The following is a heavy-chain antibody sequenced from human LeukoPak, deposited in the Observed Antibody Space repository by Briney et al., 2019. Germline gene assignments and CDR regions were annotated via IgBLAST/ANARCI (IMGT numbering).Heavy chain of an antibody. CDR2: IYTSGST. V-gene: IGHV4-4*07. J-gene: IGHJ4*02. D-gene: IGHD6-19*01. CDR3: ARGAPRSSGWYFDY. Sequence: SETLPLTCTVSGGSISSYYWSWIREPAGKGLEWIGRIYTSGSTNYNPSLKSRVTMSVDTSKNQFSLKVSSVTAADTAVYYCARGAPRSSGWYFDYWGQGTLVTVSS. CDR1: GGSISSYY.